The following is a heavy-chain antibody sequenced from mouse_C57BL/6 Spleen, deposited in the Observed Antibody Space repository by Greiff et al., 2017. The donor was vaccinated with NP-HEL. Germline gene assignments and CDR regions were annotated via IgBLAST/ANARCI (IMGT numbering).Heavy chain of an antibody. CDR3: ARSPVFAY. V-gene: IGHV1-4*01. CDR2: INPSSGYT. Sequence: QVQLKESGAELARPGASVKMSCKASGYTFTSYTMHWVKQRPGQGLEWIGYINPSSGYTKYNQKFKDKATLTADKSSSTAYMQLSSLTSEDSAVYYCARSPVFAYWGQGTLVTVSA. CDR1: GYTFTSYT. J-gene: IGHJ3*01.